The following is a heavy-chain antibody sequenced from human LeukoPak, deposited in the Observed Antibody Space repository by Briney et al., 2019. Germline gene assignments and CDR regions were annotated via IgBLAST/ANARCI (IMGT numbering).Heavy chain of an antibody. V-gene: IGHV3-21*01. CDR2: ISSSSSYI. Sequence: PGGSLRLSCAASGLTFSSYSMNWVRQAPGKGLEWVSSISSSSSYIYYADSVKGRFTISRDNAKNSLYLQMNSLRAEDTAVYYCARDEYVDTAMAWGQEPWSPSPQ. CDR1: GLTFSSYS. D-gene: IGHD5-18*01. J-gene: IGHJ5*01. CDR3: ARDEYVDTAMA.